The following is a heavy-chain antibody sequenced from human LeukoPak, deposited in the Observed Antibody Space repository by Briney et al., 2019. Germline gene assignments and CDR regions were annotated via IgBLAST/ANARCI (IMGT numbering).Heavy chain of an antibody. J-gene: IGHJ4*02. CDR3: ANPPTVTSFDC. V-gene: IGHV3-23*01. CDR1: GFTFSSYA. D-gene: IGHD4-11*01. Sequence: GGSLRLSCVVSGFTFSSYAMSWVRQAPGKGLEWVSGISGSGGRTYYAGSVKGRFTISRDNSKNTLYLQMNSLRAEDTAVYYCANPPTVTSFDCWGQGTLVTVSS. CDR2: ISGSGGRT.